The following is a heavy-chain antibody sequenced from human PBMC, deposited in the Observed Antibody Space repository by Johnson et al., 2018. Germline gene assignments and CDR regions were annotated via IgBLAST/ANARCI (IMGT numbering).Heavy chain of an antibody. Sequence: QVQLQESGPGLVKPSETLSLTCSVSGGSISSYYWSWVRQPPGKGLEWIGYIYHSGSTDYNPSLQSRVTISIDTSRNQFSLKLNSVNAADAAVYYCARVPSIRYYYYGLDVWGQGTTVTVSS. J-gene: IGHJ6*02. CDR1: GGSISSYY. CDR2: IYHSGST. V-gene: IGHV4-59*01. D-gene: IGHD1-14*01. CDR3: ARVPSIRYYYYGLDV.